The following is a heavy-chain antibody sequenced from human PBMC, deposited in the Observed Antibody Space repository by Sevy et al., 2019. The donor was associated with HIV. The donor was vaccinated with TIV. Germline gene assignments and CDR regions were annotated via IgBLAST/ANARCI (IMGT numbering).Heavy chain of an antibody. J-gene: IGHJ4*02. CDR1: GFSFSGYW. CDR3: ARDSPGYGAYDY. Sequence: GGSLRLSCAASGFSFSGYWMTWVSQAPGKGLEWVANIKEDGSAEYYVDSVKGRFTISRDNAKNSLFLQLNSLRVEDTAMYYCARDSPGYGAYDYLGQGTLVTVSS. CDR2: IKEDGSAE. V-gene: IGHV3-7*01. D-gene: IGHD5-18*01.